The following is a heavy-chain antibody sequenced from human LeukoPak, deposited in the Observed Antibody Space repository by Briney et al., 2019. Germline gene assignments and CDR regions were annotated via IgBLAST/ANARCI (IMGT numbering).Heavy chain of an antibody. Sequence: PSETLSLPCTVSGYSISSGYYWGWIRQPPGKGLELIGSIYHSGSTYYNPSLKSRVTISVDTSKNQFSLKLSSVTAADTAVYYCARAADYSNSGDYWGQGTLVTVSS. V-gene: IGHV4-38-2*02. CDR3: ARAADYSNSGDY. CDR2: IYHSGST. CDR1: GYSISSGYY. D-gene: IGHD4-11*01. J-gene: IGHJ4*02.